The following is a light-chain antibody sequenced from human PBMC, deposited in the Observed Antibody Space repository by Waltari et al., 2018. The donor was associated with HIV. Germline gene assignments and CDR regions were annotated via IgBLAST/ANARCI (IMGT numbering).Light chain of an antibody. CDR2: EVS. J-gene: IGLJ3*02. CDR3: TSYTTSDTLR. V-gene: IGLV2-14*03. CDR1: SSDFGFDNY. Sequence: QSVLTQPASVSGSPGQSVTIPCTGTSSDFGFDNYVSWYQQYPGRAPTLIIDEVSSRPSGVSERFSGSRSGNTASLTISGLQNEDEADYFCTSYTTSDTLRFGGGTKVTVL.